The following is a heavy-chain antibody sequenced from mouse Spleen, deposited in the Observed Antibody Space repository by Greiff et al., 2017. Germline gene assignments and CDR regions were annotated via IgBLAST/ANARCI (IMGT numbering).Heavy chain of an antibody. CDR3: ARKGTGYFDV. Sequence: EVKVEESGGGLVKLGGSLKLSCAASGFTFSSYAMSWVRQTPEKRLEWVATISSGGGNTYYPDSVKGRFTISRDNAKNTLYLQMSSLKSEDTAMYYCARKGTGYFDVWGAGTTFTVSS. CDR1: GFTFSSYA. V-gene: IGHV5-9*04. J-gene: IGHJ1*01. CDR2: ISSGGGNT. D-gene: IGHD3-3*01.